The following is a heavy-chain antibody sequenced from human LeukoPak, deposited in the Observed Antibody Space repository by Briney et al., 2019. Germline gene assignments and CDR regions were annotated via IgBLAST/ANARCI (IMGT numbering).Heavy chain of an antibody. J-gene: IGHJ4*02. D-gene: IGHD3-22*01. CDR1: GFTFSSYG. CDR3: AKGHSSGYFDY. Sequence: SGGPLRLSCAASGFTFSSYGMHGVRQAPGKGLEWVAVISYDGSNKYYADSVKGRFTISRDNSKNTLYLQMSSLRAEDTAVYYCAKGHSSGYFDYWGQGTLVTVSS. V-gene: IGHV3-30*18. CDR2: ISYDGSNK.